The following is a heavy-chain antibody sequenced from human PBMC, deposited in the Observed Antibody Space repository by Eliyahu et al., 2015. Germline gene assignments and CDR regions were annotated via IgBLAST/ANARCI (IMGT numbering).Heavy chain of an antibody. D-gene: IGHD6-25*01. J-gene: IGHJ4*02. V-gene: IGHV3-9*01. Sequence: FDDYAMNWVRQAPGKGLEWVASISWKSNTIGYADSXKGRFTISRDNVKNFLYLQMDSLRPEDTALYYCAKDIRAATSRGFDHWGQGTLVTVSS. CDR3: AKDIRAATSRGFDH. CDR2: ISWKSNTI. CDR1: FDDYA.